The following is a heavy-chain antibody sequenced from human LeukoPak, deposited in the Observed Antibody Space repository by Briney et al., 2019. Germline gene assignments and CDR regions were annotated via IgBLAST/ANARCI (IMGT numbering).Heavy chain of an antibody. D-gene: IGHD6-19*01. Sequence: PGGSLRLSCAASGFTFSSYGMSWVRQAPGKGLEWVSAISGSGGSTYYADSVKGRFTISRDNSKNSLYLQMNSLRAEDTALYYCAKEGIAVAGLFDYWGQGTLVTVSS. J-gene: IGHJ4*02. CDR2: ISGSGGST. CDR1: GFTFSSYG. V-gene: IGHV3-23*01. CDR3: AKEGIAVAGLFDY.